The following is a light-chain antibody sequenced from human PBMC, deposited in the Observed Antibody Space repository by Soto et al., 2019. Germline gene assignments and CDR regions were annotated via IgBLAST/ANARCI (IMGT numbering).Light chain of an antibody. Sequence: EVVLSQSPGTLSLSPGERATLSCRASQSVNGNQLAWYQQKPGQAPRLLIYGASIRATGIPDRFSGGGSGTALAITITRLEPEDFAVCYCQQYAISPQTFGQGAKVEIK. J-gene: IGKJ1*01. CDR1: QSVNGNQ. CDR2: GAS. V-gene: IGKV3-20*01. CDR3: QQYAISPQT.